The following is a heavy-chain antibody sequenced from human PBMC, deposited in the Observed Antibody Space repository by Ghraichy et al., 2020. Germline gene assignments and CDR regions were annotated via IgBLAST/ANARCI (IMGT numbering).Heavy chain of an antibody. V-gene: IGHV4-34*01. D-gene: IGHD3-22*01. CDR3: ARGVYYYDSSGTRRGNWFDP. Sequence: WIGEINHSGSTNYNPSLKSRVTISVDTSKNQFSLKLSSVTAADTAVYYCARGVYYYDSSGTRRGNWFDPWGQGT. J-gene: IGHJ5*02. CDR2: INHSGST.